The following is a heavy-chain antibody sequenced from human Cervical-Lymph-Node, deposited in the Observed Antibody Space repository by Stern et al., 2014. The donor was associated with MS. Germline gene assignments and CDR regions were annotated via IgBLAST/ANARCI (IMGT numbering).Heavy chain of an antibody. J-gene: IGHJ6*02. V-gene: IGHV1-69*06. CDR2: RIPLFGTA. CDR1: GGSLSNYG. Sequence: VQLVQSGAEVKKPGSSVKVSCKASGGSLSNYGFSWVRQAPGQGLEWLGGRIPLFGTANYAQKFQGRVTLTADNSTSTVYMELSSLTSEDTAVYFCARDSDYENSYAMDVWGQGTTVTVSS. CDR3: ARDSDYENSYAMDV. D-gene: IGHD5-12*01.